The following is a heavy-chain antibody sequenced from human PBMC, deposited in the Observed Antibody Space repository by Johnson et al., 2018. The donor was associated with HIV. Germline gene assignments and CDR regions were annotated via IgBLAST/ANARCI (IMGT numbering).Heavy chain of an antibody. CDR3: ASSSPRDAFDM. CDR1: GFTFSSYW. CDR2: IKQDGSEK. Sequence: EVQLVESGGGVVQPGGSLRLSCAASGFTFSSYWMSWVRQAPGKGLEWVANIKQDGSEKYYVDSVKGRFTISRDNAKNSLNLQMNSLRAEDTAVYYCASSSPRDAFDMWGHGTMVIVSS. J-gene: IGHJ3*02. V-gene: IGHV3-7*03.